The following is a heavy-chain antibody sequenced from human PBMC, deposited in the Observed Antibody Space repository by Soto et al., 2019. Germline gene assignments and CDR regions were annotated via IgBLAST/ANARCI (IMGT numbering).Heavy chain of an antibody. CDR2: SSGSGGST. CDR1: GFTHSSYA. Sequence: PGVSLILSCAASGFTHSSYAMSWVPQAPGKGLEWVSASSGSGGSTYYAYSVKGRFTISRDNSKSTLYLQMNSLRADDTAVYYSANWVEGIMVYFDYWGLGTLVTVSS. J-gene: IGHJ4*02. V-gene: IGHV3-23*01. CDR3: ANWVEGIMVYFDY. D-gene: IGHD2-8*01.